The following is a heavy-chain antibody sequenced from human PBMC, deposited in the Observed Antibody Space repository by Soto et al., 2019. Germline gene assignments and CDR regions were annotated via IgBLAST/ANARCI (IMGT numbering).Heavy chain of an antibody. D-gene: IGHD5-18*01. CDR1: GFTVSSNY. CDR3: ARDVRNYGYKGD. J-gene: IGHJ4*02. Sequence: EVQLVESGGGLVQPGGSLRLSCAASGFTVSSNYMSWVRQAPGKGLEWVSVIYSGGSTYYADSVKGRFTISRDNSKNTLYLQMNSLRAKDTAVYYCARDVRNYGYKGDWGQGTLVTVSS. V-gene: IGHV3-66*01. CDR2: IYSGGST.